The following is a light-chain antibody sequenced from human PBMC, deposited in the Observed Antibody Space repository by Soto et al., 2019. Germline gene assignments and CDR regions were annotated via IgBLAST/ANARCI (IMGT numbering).Light chain of an antibody. CDR3: SSYAGSYNLV. J-gene: IGLJ2*01. Sequence: QSVLTQPPSASGSPGQSVTISCTGSGSDIASYNSVSWYQRHPGKAPKLMIYDVNKRPSGVPDRFSGSKSGSTASLTVSGLQAEDEADYYCSSYAGSYNLVFGGGTQVTVL. V-gene: IGLV2-8*01. CDR2: DVN. CDR1: GSDIASYNS.